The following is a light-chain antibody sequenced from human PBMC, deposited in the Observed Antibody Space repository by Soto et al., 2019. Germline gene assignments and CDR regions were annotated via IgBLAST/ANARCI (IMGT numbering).Light chain of an antibody. J-gene: IGKJ1*01. CDR3: QQYNSYSPT. V-gene: IGKV1-5*03. CDR2: KAS. Sequence: DIQMTQSPSTLSASVGDRVTIPCLASPSISVWLAWYQQKSGKAPNLLIYKASRLESGVPSRFSGSGSETEFTLTISGLQPGDSANYYCQQYNSYSPTFGQGTKVEVK. CDR1: PSISVW.